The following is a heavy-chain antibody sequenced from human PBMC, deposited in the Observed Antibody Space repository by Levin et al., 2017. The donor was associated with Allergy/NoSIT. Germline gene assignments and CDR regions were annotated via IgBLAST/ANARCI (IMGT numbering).Heavy chain of an antibody. V-gene: IGHV3-21*01. CDR2: ISSSSTYI. J-gene: IGHJ5*02. CDR1: GFTFSGYT. D-gene: IGHD3-3*01. Sequence: ETLSLTCAASGFTFSGYTLNWVRQAPGKGLDWVSSISSSSTYIYYADSLKGRFTISRDDAKNSLSLQMNSLRVEDTAVYYCARSSSLEWFDPWGQGTLVTVSS. CDR3: ARSSSLEWFDP.